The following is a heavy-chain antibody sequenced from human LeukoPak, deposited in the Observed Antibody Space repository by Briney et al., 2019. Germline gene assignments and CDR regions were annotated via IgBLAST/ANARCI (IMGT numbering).Heavy chain of an antibody. D-gene: IGHD3-22*01. CDR2: IYYSGST. CDR3: ARADDSSGYYPPWWYFDL. V-gene: IGHV4-59*01. CDR1: GGSISRYY. J-gene: IGHJ2*01. Sequence: SETLSLTCTVPGGSISRYYWSWIPQPPGEGLEWIGYIYYSGSTNYNRSLTRRVTISVETSKNQFSLKLSSVTAADTAVYYCARADDSSGYYPPWWYFDLWGRGTLVTVSS.